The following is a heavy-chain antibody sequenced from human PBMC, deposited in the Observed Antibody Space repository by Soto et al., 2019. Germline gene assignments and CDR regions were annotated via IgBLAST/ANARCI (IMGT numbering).Heavy chain of an antibody. CDR3: ARAQGYCISTSCSYNWFDP. Sequence: QVQLVQSGAEVKKPGSSVKVSCKASGGTFSSYAISWERQAPGQGLEWMGGIIPIFGTANYAQKFQGRVTITADESTSTAYMELSSLRSEDTAVYYCARAQGYCISTSCSYNWFDPWGQGTLVTVSS. J-gene: IGHJ5*02. D-gene: IGHD2-2*01. CDR2: IIPIFGTA. CDR1: GGTFSSYA. V-gene: IGHV1-69*12.